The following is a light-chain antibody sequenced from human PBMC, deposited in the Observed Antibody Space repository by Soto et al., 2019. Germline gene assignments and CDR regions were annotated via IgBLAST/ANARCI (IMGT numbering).Light chain of an antibody. CDR3: QSYDSSLSGYV. CDR2: ENN. J-gene: IGLJ1*01. Sequence: QSVLTQPPSVYEAPGQRVTISCTGSSSNIGAGYEAHWYQQVPGTAPKLLIYENNNRPSGVPDRFSGSKSGTSAYLAITGLQAEDEAEYYCQSYDSSLSGYVFGTGTKLTVL. V-gene: IGLV1-40*01. CDR1: SSNIGAGYE.